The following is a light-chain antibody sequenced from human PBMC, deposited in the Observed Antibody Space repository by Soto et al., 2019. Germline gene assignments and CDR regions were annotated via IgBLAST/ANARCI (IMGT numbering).Light chain of an antibody. CDR1: HGITTY. CDR3: QQNYNSRWT. Sequence: DIQMTQSPSSLSASIGDRVTITCRASHGITTYLNWFHQTPGKAPKLLIYSASILQTGVTSRFSGGGSGTQFTLTISSLQPEDVGRYFCQQNYNSRWTFGQGTEVEI. J-gene: IGKJ1*01. CDR2: SAS. V-gene: IGKV1-39*01.